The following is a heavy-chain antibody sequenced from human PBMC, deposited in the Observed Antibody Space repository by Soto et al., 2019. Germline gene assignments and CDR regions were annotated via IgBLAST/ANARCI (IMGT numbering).Heavy chain of an antibody. V-gene: IGHV3-49*03. Sequence: GGSLRLSCTASGFTFGEYAMSWFRQAPGKGLEWVGFIRSKAYGGTTEYAASVKGRFTISRDDSKSIAYLQMNSLKTEDTAVYYCTRAQYYDFWSGYSDYWGQGTLVTVSS. CDR3: TRAQYYDFWSGYSDY. J-gene: IGHJ4*02. D-gene: IGHD3-3*01. CDR2: IRSKAYGGTT. CDR1: GFTFGEYA.